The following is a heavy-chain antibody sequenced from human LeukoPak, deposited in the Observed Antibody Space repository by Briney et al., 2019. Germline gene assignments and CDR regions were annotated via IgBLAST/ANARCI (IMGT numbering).Heavy chain of an antibody. D-gene: IGHD3-3*01. Sequence: ASVRVSCKASGYIFITYGIGWVRQAPGRGLEWMGWISGYNGQPKYAQKVQGRVTMTTDTSTSTAYMELSSLRSEDTAVYYCARAYDFPDYWGQGTLVTVSS. CDR2: ISGYNGQP. V-gene: IGHV1-18*01. CDR1: GYIFITYG. J-gene: IGHJ4*02. CDR3: ARAYDFPDY.